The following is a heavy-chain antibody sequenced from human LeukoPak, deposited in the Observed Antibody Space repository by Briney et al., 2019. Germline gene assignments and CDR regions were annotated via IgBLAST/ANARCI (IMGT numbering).Heavy chain of an antibody. CDR1: GFTFSDYY. J-gene: IGHJ5*02. CDR2: ISSSGSTI. D-gene: IGHD3-3*01. Sequence: GGSLRLSCAASGFTFSDYYMSRIRQAPGKGLEWVSYISSSGSTIYYADSVKGRFTISRDNAKNSLYLQMNSLRAEDTAVYYCARDGYYDFWSGYSKYNWFDPWGQGTLVTVSS. V-gene: IGHV3-11*01. CDR3: ARDGYYDFWSGYSKYNWFDP.